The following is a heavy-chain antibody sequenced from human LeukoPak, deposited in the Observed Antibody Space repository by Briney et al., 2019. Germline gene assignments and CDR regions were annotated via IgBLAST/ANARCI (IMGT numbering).Heavy chain of an antibody. D-gene: IGHD6-13*01. V-gene: IGHV4-4*07. J-gene: IGHJ4*02. Sequence: PSETLSLTCSVSGGSIGTYYWNWIRQPAGKGLEWIGRFSTAESTNDRPSLNYNPSLKSRVTMSIDTSKNQFSLKLNSVTAADTAIYYCARVAGSSWSSFDYWGQGILVTVSS. CDR2: FSTAESTNDRPSL. CDR3: ARVAGSSWSSFDY. CDR1: GGSIGTYY.